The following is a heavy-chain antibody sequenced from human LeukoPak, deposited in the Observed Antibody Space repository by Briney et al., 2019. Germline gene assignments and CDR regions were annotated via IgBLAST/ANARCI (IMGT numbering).Heavy chain of an antibody. D-gene: IGHD3-3*01. J-gene: IGHJ4*02. Sequence: GGSLRLSCAASGFTFSSYAMNRVRQAPGKGLEWVSGISGSGGSTYYADSAKGRFTISRDNSKNTLYLQMNSLRVEDTAVYYCAKQYDFWSGPDYWGQGTLVTVSS. V-gene: IGHV3-23*01. CDR3: AKQYDFWSGPDY. CDR1: GFTFSSYA. CDR2: ISGSGGST.